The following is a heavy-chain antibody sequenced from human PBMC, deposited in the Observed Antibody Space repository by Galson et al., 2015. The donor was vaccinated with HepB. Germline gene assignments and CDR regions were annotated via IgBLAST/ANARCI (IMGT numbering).Heavy chain of an antibody. D-gene: IGHD3-22*01. CDR1: GSTSNNYW. Sequence: QSGAEVTKPGESLRISCQGSGSTSNNYWISWVRQKPGKGLEWMGRLDPKDSYVNYGPSFQGHVTISADNSISTAYLQWSSLVASDTAIYFCATRYYYESTAYAYWGLGTLVTVSS. CDR3: ATRYYYESTAYAY. J-gene: IGHJ4*02. V-gene: IGHV5-10-1*01. CDR2: LDPKDSYV.